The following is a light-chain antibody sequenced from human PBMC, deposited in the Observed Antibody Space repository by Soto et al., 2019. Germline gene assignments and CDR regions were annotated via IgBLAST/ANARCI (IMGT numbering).Light chain of an antibody. J-gene: IGKJ1*01. V-gene: IGKV3-20*01. CDR1: QSGSSNS. Sequence: EIVLTQSPGTLSLSPGERATLSCRASQSGSSNSLAWYQQKPGQAPRLLIYGASIRATGIPDRFTGSGSGTDFTLTIRRLEPEDFALYFCHQYGSSPRTFGQGTKVDSK. CDR2: GAS. CDR3: HQYGSSPRT.